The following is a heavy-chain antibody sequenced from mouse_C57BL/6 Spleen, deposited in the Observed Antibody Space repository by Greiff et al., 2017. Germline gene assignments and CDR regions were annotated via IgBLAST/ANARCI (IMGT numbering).Heavy chain of an antibody. Sequence: EVKLVESGGDLVKPGGSLKLSCAASGFTFSSYGMSWVRQTPDKRLEWVATISSGGSYTYYPDSVKGRFTISRDNAKNTLYLQMSSLKSEDTAMYYCARHWYYYAMDYWGQGTSVTVSS. CDR1: GFTFSSYG. CDR3: ARHWYYYAMDY. J-gene: IGHJ4*01. CDR2: ISSGGSYT. V-gene: IGHV5-6*01.